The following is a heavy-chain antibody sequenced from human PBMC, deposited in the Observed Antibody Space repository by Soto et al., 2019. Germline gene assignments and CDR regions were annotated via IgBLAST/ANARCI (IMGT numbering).Heavy chain of an antibody. CDR3: AREFTQYVSSDSYPDY. D-gene: IGHD6-19*01. Sequence: SQTLSLTCAISGDSVSDNSAAWNWIRQSPSRGLEWLGRTYYRSKWYNDYAVSVKSRITVTPDTSKNQFSLHLNSVTPDDTAVYYCAREFTQYVSSDSYPDYWGQGDLVTVPS. CDR2: TYYRSKWYN. J-gene: IGHJ4*02. CDR1: GDSVSDNSAA. V-gene: IGHV6-1*01.